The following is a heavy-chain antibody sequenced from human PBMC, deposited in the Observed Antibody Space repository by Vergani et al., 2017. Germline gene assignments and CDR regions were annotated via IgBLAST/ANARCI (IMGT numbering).Heavy chain of an antibody. J-gene: IGHJ4*02. CDR3: AREDKQLVRFDY. D-gene: IGHD6-13*01. CDR1: GGSISSGGYY. Sequence: QVQLQESGPGLVKPSQTLSLTCTVSGGSISSGGYYWSWIRQHPGKGLEWIGYIYYSGSTYYNPSLKSRVTISVDTSKNQLSLNLSSVTAADTAVYYCAREDKQLVRFDYWGQGTLVTVSS. CDR2: IYYSGST. V-gene: IGHV4-31*03.